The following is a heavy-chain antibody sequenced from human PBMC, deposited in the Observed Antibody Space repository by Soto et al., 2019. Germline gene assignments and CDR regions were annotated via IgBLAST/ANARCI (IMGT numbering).Heavy chain of an antibody. D-gene: IGHD6-13*01. CDR2: IIPIFGTA. J-gene: IGHJ6*02. CDR1: GGTFSSYA. V-gene: IGHV1-69*13. CDR3: ARVSYSSSWYVDYYYGMDV. Sequence: ASVKVSCKASGGTFSSYAISWVRQTPGQGLEWMGGIIPIFGTANYAQKFQGRVTITADESTSTAYMELSSLRSEDTAVYYCARVSYSSSWYVDYYYGMDVWGQGTTVTVSS.